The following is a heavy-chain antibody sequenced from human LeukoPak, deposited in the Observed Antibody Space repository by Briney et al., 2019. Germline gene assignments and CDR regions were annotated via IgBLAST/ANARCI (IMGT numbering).Heavy chain of an antibody. Sequence: GASVKVSCKTSGYTFTNYGISWVRQAPGQGLEWMGWISGYNGNTNYVQKFRGRVAMTADTSTSTVYVELRSLRSDDTAVYYCARDIATVQHQDWGQGTLVTVSS. CDR2: ISGYNGNT. CDR1: GYTFTNYG. J-gene: IGHJ4*02. CDR3: ARDIATVQHQD. V-gene: IGHV1-18*01. D-gene: IGHD1-1*01.